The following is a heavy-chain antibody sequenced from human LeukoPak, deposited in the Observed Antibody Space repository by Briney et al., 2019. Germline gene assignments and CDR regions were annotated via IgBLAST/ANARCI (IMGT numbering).Heavy chain of an antibody. D-gene: IGHD3-22*01. CDR1: GFTFSSYA. Sequence: GGSLRLSCAASGFTFSSYAMHWVRQAPGKGLEYVSAISSNGGSTYYANSVKGRFTISRDNSKNTLYLQVGSLRAEDMAVYYCARSPPAHPNGYDSSGYYRWSAFDIWGQGTMVTVSS. CDR3: ARSPPAHPNGYDSSGYYRWSAFDI. CDR2: ISSNGGST. V-gene: IGHV3-64*01. J-gene: IGHJ3*02.